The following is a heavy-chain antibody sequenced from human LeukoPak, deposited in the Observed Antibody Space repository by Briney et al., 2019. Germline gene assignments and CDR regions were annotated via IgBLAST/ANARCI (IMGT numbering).Heavy chain of an antibody. J-gene: IGHJ6*02. CDR1: GYTFTSYG. V-gene: IGHV1-18*01. Sequence: ASVKVSCKASGYTFTSYGISWVRQAPGQGLEWMGWISAYNGNTNYAQKLQGRVTMTTDTSTSTAYMELRSLRSDDTAVYYCARDLPCFETYYYYYGMDVWGQGTTVTVSS. CDR3: ARDLPCFETYYYYYGMDV. CDR2: ISAYNGNT.